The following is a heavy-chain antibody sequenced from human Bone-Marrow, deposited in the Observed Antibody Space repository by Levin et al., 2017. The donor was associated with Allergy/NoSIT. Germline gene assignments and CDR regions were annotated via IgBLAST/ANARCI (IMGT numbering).Heavy chain of an antibody. J-gene: IGHJ6*02. CDR2: ISYDGSNK. Sequence: GGSLRLSCAASGFTFSSYAMHWVRQAPGKGLEWVAVISYDGSNKYYADSVKGRFTISRDNSKNTLYLQMNSLRAEDTAVYYCAREPLPPEGYDFWSGKGTYYYGMDVWGQGTTVTVSS. V-gene: IGHV3-30*04. CDR3: AREPLPPEGYDFWSGKGTYYYGMDV. D-gene: IGHD3-3*01. CDR1: GFTFSSYA.